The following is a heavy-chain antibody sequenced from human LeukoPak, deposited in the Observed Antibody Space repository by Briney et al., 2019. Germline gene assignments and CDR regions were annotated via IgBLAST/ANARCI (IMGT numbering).Heavy chain of an antibody. D-gene: IGHD2-2*01. CDR2: INPNSGGT. V-gene: IGHV1-2*02. CDR1: GYTFTGYY. J-gene: IGHJ3*02. Sequence: ASVKVSCKASGYTFTGYYMHWVRQAPGQGLEWMGWINPNSGGTNYAQKFQGRVTMTRDTSISTAYMELSRLRSDDTAVYYCARKCSSTSCYVRPGAFDIWGQGTMVTVSS. CDR3: ARKCSSTSCYVRPGAFDI.